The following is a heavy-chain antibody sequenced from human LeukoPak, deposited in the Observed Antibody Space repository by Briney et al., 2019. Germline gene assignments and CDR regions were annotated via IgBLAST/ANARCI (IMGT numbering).Heavy chain of an antibody. Sequence: PGGSLRLSCTVSGFIFSRYAVSWVRQAPGKGLEWVSAISKNTVDTYYADSVKGRLTISRDSSKNTVCLQMNSLRAEDTAVYYCVRDMEPLRYFDTWGQGTLVTVSS. CDR2: ISKNTVDT. D-gene: IGHD3-9*01. V-gene: IGHV3-23*01. J-gene: IGHJ4*02. CDR3: VRDMEPLRYFDT. CDR1: GFIFSRYA.